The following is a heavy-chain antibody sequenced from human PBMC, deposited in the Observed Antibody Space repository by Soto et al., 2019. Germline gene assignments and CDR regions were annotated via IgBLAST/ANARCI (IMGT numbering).Heavy chain of an antibody. V-gene: IGHV3-30*18. D-gene: IGHD3-3*01. CDR3: AKEAWDDFSIGYVKSSLPHFMDV. CDR1: GFTFSDHG. Sequence: GGSLRLSCAASGFTFSDHGMHWVRQAPGKGLEWVALISFDGNNKYYADSVKGRFTISRDNSNNTLYLQMSSLRADDTAVYYCAKEAWDDFSIGYVKSSLPHFMDVWGRGTTVTVSS. CDR2: ISFDGNNK. J-gene: IGHJ6*03.